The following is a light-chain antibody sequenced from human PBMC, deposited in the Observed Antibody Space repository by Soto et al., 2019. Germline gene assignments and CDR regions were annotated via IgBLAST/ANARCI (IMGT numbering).Light chain of an antibody. V-gene: IGKV1-5*03. J-gene: IGKJ1*01. CDR3: QQTSAFPRT. Sequence: DIQMTQSPSTLSASVGDRVTITCRASQNINRWLAWYQQKPGKAPKLLMYKASSLESGVPSRFSGGGAGTEFTLTISSLQPEDFATYYCQQTSAFPRTFGQGTKVDIK. CDR1: QNINRW. CDR2: KAS.